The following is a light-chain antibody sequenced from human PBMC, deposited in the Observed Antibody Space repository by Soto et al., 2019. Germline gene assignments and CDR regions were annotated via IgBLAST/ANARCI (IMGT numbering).Light chain of an antibody. V-gene: IGLV2-18*02. Sequence: QSVLTQPPSVSGSPGQSVAIPCTGTSSDVGSYNRVAWYQQPPGTAPKLIIYDVTNRPSGVPDRFSGSKSGNTASLTISGLQAEDEADYYCNSFTTSSTYVFGTGTKVTVL. J-gene: IGLJ1*01. CDR1: SSDVGSYNR. CDR3: NSFTTSSTYV. CDR2: DVT.